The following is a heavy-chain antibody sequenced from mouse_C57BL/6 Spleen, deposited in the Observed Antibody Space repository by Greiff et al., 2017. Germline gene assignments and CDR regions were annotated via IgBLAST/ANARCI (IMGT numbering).Heavy chain of an antibody. J-gene: IGHJ3*01. V-gene: IGHV1-82*01. D-gene: IGHD1-1*01. CDR3: ARQDYGPY. Sequence: QVQLQQSGPELVKPGASVKISCKASGYAFSSSWMNWVKQRPGKGLEWIGRIYPGDGDTNYNGKFKGKATLTAAKSSSTAYMQLSSLTSEDSAVYFCARQDYGPYWGQGTLVTVSA. CDR2: IYPGDGDT. CDR1: GYAFSSSW.